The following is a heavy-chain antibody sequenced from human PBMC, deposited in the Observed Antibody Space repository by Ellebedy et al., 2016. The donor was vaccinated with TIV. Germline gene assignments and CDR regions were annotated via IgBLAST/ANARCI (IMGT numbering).Heavy chain of an antibody. CDR2: IIPILGRP. J-gene: IGHJ4*02. CDR1: GGTFSSYG. V-gene: IGHV1-69*04. CDR3: ATDSRYSYGYRFNF. D-gene: IGHD5-18*01. Sequence: ASVKVSCKASGGTFSSYGINWVRQAPGQGLEWMGRIIPILGRPDYAQTFQGRVTIYADKSTGTPYLELSTLRSEDTVVYYCATDSRYSYGYRFNFWGQGTLVIVSS.